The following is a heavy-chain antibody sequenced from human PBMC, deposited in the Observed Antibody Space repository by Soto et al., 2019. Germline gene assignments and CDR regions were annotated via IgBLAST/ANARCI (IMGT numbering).Heavy chain of an antibody. CDR2: INHSGST. CDR1: GGSFSGYY. J-gene: IGHJ6*02. D-gene: IGHD3-10*01. Sequence: SETLSLTCAVYGGSFSGYYWSWIRQPPGKGLEWIGEINHSGSTNYNPSLKSRVTISVDTSKNQFSLKLSSVTAADTAVYYCARFRRRSRYGSGSRYYYYYGMDVWGQGTTVTVSS. V-gene: IGHV4-34*01. CDR3: ARFRRRSRYGSGSRYYYYYGMDV.